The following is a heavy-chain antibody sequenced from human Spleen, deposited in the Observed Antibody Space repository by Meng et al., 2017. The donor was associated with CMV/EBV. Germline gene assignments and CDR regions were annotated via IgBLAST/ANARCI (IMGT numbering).Heavy chain of an antibody. CDR2: ISSSSSYI. V-gene: IGHV3-21*01. CDR1: GFTFSSYS. CDR3: VVVPAAMDRFDP. Sequence: SCAASGFTFSSYSMNWVRQAPGKGLEWVSSISSSSSYIYYADSVKGRFTISRDNAKNSLYLQMNSLRAEDTAVYYCVVVPAAMDRFDPWGQGTLVTVSS. J-gene: IGHJ5*02. D-gene: IGHD2-2*01.